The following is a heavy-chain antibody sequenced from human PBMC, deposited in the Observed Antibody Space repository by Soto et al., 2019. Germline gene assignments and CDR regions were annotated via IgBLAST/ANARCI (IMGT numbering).Heavy chain of an antibody. CDR3: ARSLGSDYYDSSGIDY. CDR2: IYYSGST. J-gene: IGHJ4*02. D-gene: IGHD3-22*01. V-gene: IGHV4-31*03. CDR1: GGSISSGGYY. Sequence: SETLSLTCTVSGGSISSGGYYWSWIRQHPGKGLEWIGYIYYSGSTYYNPSLKSRVTISVDTSKNQFSLKLSSVTAADTAVYYCARSLGSDYYDSSGIDYWGQGTLVTVS.